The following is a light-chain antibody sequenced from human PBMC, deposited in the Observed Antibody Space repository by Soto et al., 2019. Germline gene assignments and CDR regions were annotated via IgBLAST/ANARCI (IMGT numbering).Light chain of an antibody. J-gene: IGLJ1*01. CDR3: CSYAGSYTHV. CDR1: SSDIAAYNY. CDR2: DVS. V-gene: IGLV2-11*01. Sequence: QSALTQPRSVSGSPGQSVTISCTGTSSDIAAYNYVSWYQQHPGKAPQLMIFDVSNRPSGVPDRFSGSKSGNTASLTISGLHAEDEADYYCCSYAGSYTHVFGSGTKLTVL.